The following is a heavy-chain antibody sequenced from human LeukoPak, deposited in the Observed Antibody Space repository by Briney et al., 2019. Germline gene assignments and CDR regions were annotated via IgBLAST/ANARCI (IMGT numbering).Heavy chain of an antibody. J-gene: IGHJ5*02. CDR2: IIPMFAPA. D-gene: IGHD3-10*01. CDR3: ARGAHSGSFSSWFHP. Sequence: SVKVSCKASGGTFNSYAITWVRQAPGQGLEWMGGIIPMFAPARYAQNFQGRVTITTDESTSTAYMELSSLRSADTAVYYCARGAHSGSFSSWFHPWGQGTLVTVSS. V-gene: IGHV1-69*05. CDR1: GGTFNSYA.